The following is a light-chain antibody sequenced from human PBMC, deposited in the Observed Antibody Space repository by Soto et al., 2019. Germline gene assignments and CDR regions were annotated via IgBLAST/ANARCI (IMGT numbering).Light chain of an antibody. CDR2: MIS. CDR1: QSLVHSDGNTY. Sequence: DIVMTQTPLSSPVTLGQPASISCRSSQSLVHSDGNTYLSWLQQRPGQPPRLLIYMISNRFSRVPDRCGGSGAETDTTLKSSRVEAEDVGVYYCKQDTRAYTFGQGTKLEIK. J-gene: IGKJ2*01. CDR3: KQDTRAYT. V-gene: IGKV2-24*01.